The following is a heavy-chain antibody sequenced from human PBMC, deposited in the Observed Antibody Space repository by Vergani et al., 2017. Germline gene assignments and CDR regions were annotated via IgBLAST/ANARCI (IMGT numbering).Heavy chain of an antibody. Sequence: QVQLQESGPGLLKPSETLSLTCAVSGYSISSGYYWGWIRQPAGEGLEWIGLIDVKGNSNFSPSLESRVTMSADASRGRFSLNLRSVTTSDTAVYYCVRVLHTSYILGAFDIWGQGIKVTVSS. CDR2: IDVKGNS. J-gene: IGHJ3*02. D-gene: IGHD2-21*01. CDR1: GYSISSGYY. V-gene: IGHV4-38-2*01. CDR3: VRVLHTSYILGAFDI.